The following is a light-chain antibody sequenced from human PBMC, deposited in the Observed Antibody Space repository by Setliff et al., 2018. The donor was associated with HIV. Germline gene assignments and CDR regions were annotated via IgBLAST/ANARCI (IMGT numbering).Light chain of an antibody. CDR1: SNDVGGYNY. Sequence: QSALAQPASVSGSPGQSITISCTGSSNDVGGYNYVSWYQQRPGKAPKLMISEVSNRPSGVSNRFSGSKSGNTASLTISGRQAEDEADYYCSSYTSGSTRVFGTGTKVTVL. J-gene: IGLJ1*01. CDR3: SSYTSGSTRV. CDR2: EVS. V-gene: IGLV2-14*01.